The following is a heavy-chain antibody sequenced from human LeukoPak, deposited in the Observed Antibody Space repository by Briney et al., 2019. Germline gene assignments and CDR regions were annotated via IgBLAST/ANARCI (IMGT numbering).Heavy chain of an antibody. V-gene: IGHV1-69*04. D-gene: IGHD3-16*01. Sequence: SVKVSCKASGGNFNSYVFSWVRQAPGQGPEWMGRIIPMIKITNSAQKFRGRVAISADMSTTTVYMELSSLTSEDTAIYYCARDGGADASGFDVWGQGTLVTVSS. CDR3: ARDGGADASGFDV. CDR2: IIPMIKIT. J-gene: IGHJ3*01. CDR1: GGNFNSYV.